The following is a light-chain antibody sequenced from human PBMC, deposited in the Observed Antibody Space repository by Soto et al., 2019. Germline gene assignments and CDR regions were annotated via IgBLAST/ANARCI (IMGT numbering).Light chain of an antibody. CDR1: QSVTTSY. Sequence: EIVLTQSPGTLSLSPGERATLSCRASQSVTTSYLAWYQQKPGQAPRLLIYGASNRATGIPDRFSGSGSGTDFTLTITRLEPEDFAVYYCQRYGSSPPWTCGQGTKVDI. CDR3: QRYGSSPPWT. V-gene: IGKV3-20*01. CDR2: GAS. J-gene: IGKJ1*01.